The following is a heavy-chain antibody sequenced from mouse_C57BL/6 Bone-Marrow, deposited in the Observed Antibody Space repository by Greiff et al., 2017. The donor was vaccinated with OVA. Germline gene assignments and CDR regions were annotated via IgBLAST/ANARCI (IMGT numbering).Heavy chain of an antibody. J-gene: IGHJ2*01. D-gene: IGHD1-2*01. Sequence: VQLKESGAELVRPGASVKLSCTASGFNIKDDYMHWVKQRPEQGLEWIGWIDPENGATEYASKFKGKATITADTSSNTAYLQLSSLTSEDTAVYYCTTAVTTANYFDYWGQGTTLTVSS. V-gene: IGHV14-4*01. CDR1: GFNIKDDY. CDR3: TTAVTTANYFDY. CDR2: IDPENGAT.